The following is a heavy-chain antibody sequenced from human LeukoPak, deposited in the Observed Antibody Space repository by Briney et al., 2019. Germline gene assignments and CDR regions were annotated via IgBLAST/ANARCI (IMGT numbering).Heavy chain of an antibody. Sequence: SETLSLTCAVYGGSSSGYYWSWIRQPPGKGLEWIGEINHSGSTNYNPSLKSRVTISVDTSKNQFPLKLSSVTAADTAVYYCARGYVLFDYWGQGTLVTVSS. CDR1: GGSSSGYY. J-gene: IGHJ4*02. CDR2: INHSGST. D-gene: IGHD3-16*01. CDR3: ARGYVLFDY. V-gene: IGHV4-34*01.